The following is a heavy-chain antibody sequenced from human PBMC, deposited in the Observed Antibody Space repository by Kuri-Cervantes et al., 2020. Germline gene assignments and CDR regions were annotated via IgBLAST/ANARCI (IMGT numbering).Heavy chain of an antibody. J-gene: IGHJ6*02. Sequence: ASVKVSCKASGYTFTSYDINWVRQAPGQGLEWMGWINPNSGGTNYAQKFQGRVTMTRDTSISTAYMELSRLRSDDAAVYYCARYIGGMDVWGQGTTVTVSS. CDR1: GYTFTSYD. CDR3: ARYIGGMDV. V-gene: IGHV1-2*02. D-gene: IGHD2-15*01. CDR2: INPNSGGT.